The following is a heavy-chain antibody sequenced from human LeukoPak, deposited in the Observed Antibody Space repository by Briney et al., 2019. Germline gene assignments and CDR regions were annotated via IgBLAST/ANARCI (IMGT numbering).Heavy chain of an antibody. CDR2: ISSSSSYI. D-gene: IGHD6-13*01. CDR3: AKDASSIAAAGEIDY. V-gene: IGHV3-21*04. Sequence: MTGGSLRLSCAASGFTFSSYSMNWVRQAPGKGLEWVSSISSSSSYIYYADSVKGRFTISRDNAKNSLYLQMNSLRAEDTALYYCAKDASSIAAAGEIDYWGQGTLVTVSS. CDR1: GFTFSSYS. J-gene: IGHJ4*02.